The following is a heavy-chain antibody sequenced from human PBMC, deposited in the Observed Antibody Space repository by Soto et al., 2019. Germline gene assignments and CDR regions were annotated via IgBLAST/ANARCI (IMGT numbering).Heavy chain of an antibody. V-gene: IGHV4-59*01. CDR1: GGSISSYY. Sequence: ETLSLTCTVSGGSISSYYWSWIRQPPGKGLEWIGYIYYSGSTNYNPSLKSRVTISVDTSKNQFSLKLSSVTAADTAVYYCARAPSDYDFWSGYGGMDVWGQGTTVTVSS. CDR3: ARAPSDYDFWSGYGGMDV. D-gene: IGHD3-3*01. CDR2: IYYSGST. J-gene: IGHJ6*02.